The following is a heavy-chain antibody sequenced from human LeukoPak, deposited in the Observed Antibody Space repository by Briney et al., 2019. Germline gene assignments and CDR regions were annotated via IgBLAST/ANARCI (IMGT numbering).Heavy chain of an antibody. D-gene: IGHD2-15*01. CDR2: ISGSGGST. Sequence: GGSLRLSCAESGFTDKTLWMGWVRQAPGKGLEWVSAISGSGGSTYYADSVKGRFTISRDNSKNTLYLQMNRLRAEDTPVYYCAKRRITCSGGSCYAAGELDPWGQGTLVTVSS. J-gene: IGHJ5*02. CDR1: GFTDKTLW. V-gene: IGHV3-23*01. CDR3: AKRRITCSGGSCYAAGELDP.